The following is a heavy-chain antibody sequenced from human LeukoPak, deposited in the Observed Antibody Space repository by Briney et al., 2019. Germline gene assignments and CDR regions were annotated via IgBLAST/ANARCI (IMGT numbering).Heavy chain of an antibody. J-gene: IGHJ4*02. CDR2: IIPILGIA. Sequence: VASVKVSCKASGGTFSSYAISWVRQAPGQGLEWMGRIIPILGIANYAQKFQGRVTITADKSTSTAYMELSSLRSEDTAVYYCARDSGGYEADYWGQGTLVTVSS. D-gene: IGHD5-12*01. V-gene: IGHV1-69*04. CDR3: ARDSGGYEADY. CDR1: GGTFSSYA.